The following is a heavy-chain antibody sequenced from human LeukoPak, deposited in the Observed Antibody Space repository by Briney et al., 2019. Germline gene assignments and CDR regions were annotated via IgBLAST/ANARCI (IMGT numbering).Heavy chain of an antibody. CDR3: ARDYDSSGYYYGWFDP. CDR2: IIPILGIA. CDR1: GGTFSSYA. J-gene: IGHJ5*02. Sequence: SVKVSCKASGGTFSSYAISWVRQAPGQGLEWMGRIIPILGIANYAQKFQGRVTITADKSTRTAYMELSSLRSEDTAVYYCARDYDSSGYYYGWFDPWGQGTLVTVSS. D-gene: IGHD3-22*01. V-gene: IGHV1-69*04.